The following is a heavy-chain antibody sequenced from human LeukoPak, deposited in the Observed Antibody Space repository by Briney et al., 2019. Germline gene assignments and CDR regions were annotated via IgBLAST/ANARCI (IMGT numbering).Heavy chain of an antibody. Sequence: GGSLRLSCAASGFTFSSYAMSWVRQAPGKGLEWVSGISGSGGSTYYADSVKGRFTISRDNSKNTLYLQMNSLRAEDTAVYYCARADSSGRSFDYWGQGTLVTVSS. J-gene: IGHJ4*02. CDR1: GFTFSSYA. V-gene: IGHV3-23*01. CDR2: ISGSGGST. CDR3: ARADSSGRSFDY. D-gene: IGHD3-22*01.